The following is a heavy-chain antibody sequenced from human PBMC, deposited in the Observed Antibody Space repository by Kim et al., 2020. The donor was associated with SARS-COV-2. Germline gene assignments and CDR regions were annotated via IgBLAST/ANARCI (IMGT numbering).Heavy chain of an antibody. CDR2: IYYSGST. CDR1: GGSVSSGSYY. J-gene: IGHJ6*02. CDR3: ARDAYSGYSGYDLLNYYYYGMDV. Sequence: SETLSLTCTVSGGSVSSGSYYWSWIRQPPGKGLEWIGYIYYSGSTNYNPSLKSRVTISVDTSKNQFSLKLSSVTAADTAVYYCARDAYSGYSGYDLLNYYYYGMDVWGQGTTVTVSS. V-gene: IGHV4-61*01. D-gene: IGHD5-12*01.